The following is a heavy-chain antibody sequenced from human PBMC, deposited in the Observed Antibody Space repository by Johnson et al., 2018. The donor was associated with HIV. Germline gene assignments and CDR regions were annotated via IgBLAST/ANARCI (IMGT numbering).Heavy chain of an antibody. CDR1: GFTVSSNY. CDR3: AKRDYYDRSGTRGAFDI. CDR2: IYSGGST. D-gene: IGHD3-22*01. Sequence: VQLVESGGGVVQPGGSLRLSCAASGFTVSSNYMSWVRQAPGKGLEWVSVIYSGGSTYYADSVKGRFTISRDNSKNSLYLQMNSLRVEDTALYYCAKRDYYDRSGTRGAFDIWGQGTMVTVSS. V-gene: IGHV3-66*04. J-gene: IGHJ3*02.